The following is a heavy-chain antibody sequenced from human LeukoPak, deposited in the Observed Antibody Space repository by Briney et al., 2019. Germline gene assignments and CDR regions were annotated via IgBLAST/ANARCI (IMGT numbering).Heavy chain of an antibody. J-gene: IGHJ1*01. Sequence: GGSLRLSCAASGFAFRNYDMIWVRQAPGRGPGWVSGITTDGSGAYYADSVKGRFTVSRDNSKNTVLLQMNSLRGEDAAIYYCAKGVLGAGSLLEYFQHWGQGTLVTVSS. CDR1: GFAFRNYD. D-gene: IGHD3-10*01. CDR2: ITTDGSGA. V-gene: IGHV3-23*01. CDR3: AKGVLGAGSLLEYFQH.